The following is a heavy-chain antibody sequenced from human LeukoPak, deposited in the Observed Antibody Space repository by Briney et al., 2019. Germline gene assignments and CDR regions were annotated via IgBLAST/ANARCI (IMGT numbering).Heavy chain of an antibody. Sequence: SETLSLTCAVYGGSFSDYYWNWIRQPPGKGLEWIGEINHSGSTNYNPSPKSGVTISVDTSKNQFSLKLSSVTAADTAVYYCARGSHIVVVTDAFDIWGQGTMVTVSS. V-gene: IGHV4-34*01. CDR2: INHSGST. CDR3: ARGSHIVVVTDAFDI. D-gene: IGHD2-21*02. J-gene: IGHJ3*02. CDR1: GGSFSDYY.